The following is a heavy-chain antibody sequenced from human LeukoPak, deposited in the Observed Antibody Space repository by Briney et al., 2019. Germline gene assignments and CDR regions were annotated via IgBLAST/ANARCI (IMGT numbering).Heavy chain of an antibody. Sequence: TGGSLRLSCSASGFTFDNYAMHWVRQAPGKGLEWVSAISDSGGGTTYADSVRGRFTISRDNFKNTLYLQMNSLRAEDTAVYYCARRAEKGAFDIWGQGTMGTVSS. CDR3: ARRAEKGAFDI. D-gene: IGHD5-24*01. J-gene: IGHJ3*02. CDR1: GFTFDNYA. V-gene: IGHV3-23*01. CDR2: ISDSGGGT.